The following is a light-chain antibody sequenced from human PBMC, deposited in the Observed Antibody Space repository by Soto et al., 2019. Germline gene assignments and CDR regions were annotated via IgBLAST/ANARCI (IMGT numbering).Light chain of an antibody. CDR2: DAS. V-gene: IGKV3-11*01. Sequence: EIVLTQSPATLSLSPGERATLFCRASQSIGTYLAWYQQKSGQAPRLLIYDASNRAADIPARFSGGGSGTDFILTVGSLEPEDFAVYYCQQRSNWPPTFGQGTKLEI. CDR1: QSIGTY. J-gene: IGKJ2*01. CDR3: QQRSNWPPT.